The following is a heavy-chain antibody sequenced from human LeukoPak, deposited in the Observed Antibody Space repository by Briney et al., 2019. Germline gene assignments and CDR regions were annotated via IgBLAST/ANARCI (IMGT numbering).Heavy chain of an antibody. CDR3: ARRLIAVAGPDY. J-gene: IGHJ4*02. Sequence: ASVKVSCKASGYTFTSYGITWVRQAPGQGLEWMGWISAYNGDTNYAQKLQGRVTMTTDTSTSTAYMELRSLRSDDTAVYYRARRLIAVAGPDYWGQGTLVTVSS. D-gene: IGHD6-19*01. CDR2: ISAYNGDT. CDR1: GYTFTSYG. V-gene: IGHV1-18*01.